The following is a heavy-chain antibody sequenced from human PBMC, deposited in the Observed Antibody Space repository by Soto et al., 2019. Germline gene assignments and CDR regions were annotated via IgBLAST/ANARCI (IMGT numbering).Heavy chain of an antibody. D-gene: IGHD3-3*02. J-gene: IGHJ6*02. V-gene: IGHV3-30*18. CDR1: GFTFSSYG. CDR2: ISYDGSNK. CDR3: AKDSKHFRSGYYPDYGMDV. Sequence: GGSLRLSCAASGFTFSSYGMHWVRQAPGKWLEWVAVISYDGSNKYYADSVKGRFTISRDNSKNTMYLQMNSLRAEDTAVYYCAKDSKHFRSGYYPDYGMDVWGQGTTVTVSS.